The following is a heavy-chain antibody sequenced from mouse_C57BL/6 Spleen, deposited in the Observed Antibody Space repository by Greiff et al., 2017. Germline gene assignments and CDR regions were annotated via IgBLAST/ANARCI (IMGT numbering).Heavy chain of an antibody. CDR2: ISYDGSN. Sequence: DVKLQESGPGLVKPSQSLSLTCSVTGYSITSGYYWNWIRQFPGNKLEWMGYISYDGSNNYNPSLKNRISITRDTSKNQFFLKLNSVTTEDTATYYCARDPQNWYFDVWGTGTTVTVSS. CDR1: GYSITSGYY. V-gene: IGHV3-6*01. J-gene: IGHJ1*03. CDR3: ARDPQNWYFDV.